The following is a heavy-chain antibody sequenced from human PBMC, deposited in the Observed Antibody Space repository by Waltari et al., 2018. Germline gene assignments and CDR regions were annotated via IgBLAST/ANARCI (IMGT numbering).Heavy chain of an antibody. D-gene: IGHD1-1*01. CDR1: GVSITSNRHY. CDR3: ATYIGASVGTAAFDV. Sequence: QLQLQESGPGLVKPSETLSLTCSVSGVSITSNRHYWGWIRQPPGQGLEWIGTMSYSGATYSSPALKSRVTISRDTSKNQLSLKLGSVTAADTVIYYCATYIGASVGTAAFDVWGQGTMVSVSS. CDR2: MSYSGAT. V-gene: IGHV4-39*01. J-gene: IGHJ3*01.